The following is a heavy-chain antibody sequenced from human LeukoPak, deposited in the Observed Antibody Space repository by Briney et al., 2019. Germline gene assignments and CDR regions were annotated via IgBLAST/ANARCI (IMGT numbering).Heavy chain of an antibody. CDR3: ARGPLYCSGGSCSDSSGCDY. J-gene: IGHJ4*02. D-gene: IGHD2-15*01. Sequence: GGSLRPSCAASGFTFSSYGMHWVRQAPGKGLEWVAFIRYDGSNKYYADSVKGRFTISRDNSKNTLYLQMNSLRAEDTAVYYCARGPLYCSGGSCSDSSGCDYWGQGTLVTVSS. CDR2: IRYDGSNK. V-gene: IGHV3-30*02. CDR1: GFTFSSYG.